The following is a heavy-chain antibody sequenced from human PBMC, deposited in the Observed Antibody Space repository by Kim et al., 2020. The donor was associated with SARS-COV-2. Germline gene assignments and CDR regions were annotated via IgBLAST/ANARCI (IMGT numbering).Heavy chain of an antibody. CDR2: IYYSGIT. J-gene: IGHJ6*01. CDR3: AKSPYSCSWYPREDGM. D-gene: IGHD6-13*01. Sequence: SETLSLTCTVSGGSISSSSYYWGWLRQPPGQGLEWIGSIYYSGITYSNPFLKRLIIISVDTTKNQFFLMLSPVTAAATAVYYSAKSPYSCSWYPREDGM. V-gene: IGHV4-39*01. CDR1: GGSISSSSYY.